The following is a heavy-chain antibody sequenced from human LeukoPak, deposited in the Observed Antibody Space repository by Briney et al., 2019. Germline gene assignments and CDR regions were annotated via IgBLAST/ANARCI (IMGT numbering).Heavy chain of an antibody. CDR1: GYTFNNYG. V-gene: IGHV1-18*01. D-gene: IGHD4-17*01. CDR3: ARDDHRDSKGRFDP. J-gene: IGHJ5*02. CDR2: ICVYNGNT. Sequence: SVKVSCKASGYTFNNYGIIWVRQAPAQGLDGMGWICVYNGNTNYAQKLQGGLTMTTDTSTSTAYMELRRLRSDDTAVYNCARDDHRDSKGRFDPWGQGTLVTVSS.